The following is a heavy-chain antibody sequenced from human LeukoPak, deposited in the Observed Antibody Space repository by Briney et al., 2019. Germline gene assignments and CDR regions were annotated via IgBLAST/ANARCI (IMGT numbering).Heavy chain of an antibody. CDR1: GFTFSSYS. D-gene: IGHD2/OR15-2a*01. V-gene: IGHV3-21*01. CDR3: ARDRFLSGRGDFFDY. CDR2: ISSSSSYI. J-gene: IGHJ4*02. Sequence: GGSLRLSCAASGFTFSSYSMNWVRQAPGKGLEWVSSISSSSSYIYYADSVKGRFTISRDNAKNSLYLQMNSLRAEDTAVYYCARDRFLSGRGDFFDYWGQGTLVTVSS.